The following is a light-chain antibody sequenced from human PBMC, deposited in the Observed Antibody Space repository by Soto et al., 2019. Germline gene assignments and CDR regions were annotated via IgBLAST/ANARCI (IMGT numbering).Light chain of an antibody. CDR2: GNR. CDR3: QAYDYSLTAFV. CDR1: SSDVGDNY. V-gene: IGLV2-8*01. Sequence: QSALTQPPSASGSPGQSVTISCTGTSSDVGDNYVSWYQQHLGKAPKLVIFGNRNRPSGVPERFSGSKSGTSASLAIIGLQAEDEADYYCQAYDYSLTAFVFGGGTQLTVL. J-gene: IGLJ3*02.